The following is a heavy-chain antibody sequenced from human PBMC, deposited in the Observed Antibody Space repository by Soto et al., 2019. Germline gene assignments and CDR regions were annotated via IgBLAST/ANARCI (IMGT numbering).Heavy chain of an antibody. J-gene: IGHJ6*02. CDR2: IIPILGET. Sequence: QVQLVQSGAEVKNPGSPVRVSCKASGTIFSSKTISWVRQAPGQGLEWMGRIIPILGETNSAQKFQDRVTLTADKSTNTAYMELNSLRLEDTAVYYCARGLGGRMDDWGQGTTVTVSS. CDR1: GTIFSSKT. CDR3: ARGLGGRMDD. V-gene: IGHV1-69*08. D-gene: IGHD3-16*01.